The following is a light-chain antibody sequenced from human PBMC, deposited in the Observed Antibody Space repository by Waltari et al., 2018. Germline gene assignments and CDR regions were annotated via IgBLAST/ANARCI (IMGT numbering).Light chain of an antibody. CDR1: QSVSSSY. Sequence: DIVLTQSPGTLSLSPGESATLSCRASQSVSSSYLAWYQQKPGQAPRLLIYGASSRATGSPDRFSGSGSGTDFTLTISRLEPEDFAVYYCQQYGQLITFGQGTKLEIK. CDR3: QQYGQLIT. V-gene: IGKV3-20*01. J-gene: IGKJ2*01. CDR2: GAS.